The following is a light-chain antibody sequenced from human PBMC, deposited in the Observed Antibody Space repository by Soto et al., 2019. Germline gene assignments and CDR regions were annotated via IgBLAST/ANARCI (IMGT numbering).Light chain of an antibody. Sequence: EIVMTQSPATMSVSPGERATLSCRASQSVSTNLGWYQQRPGQAPRLLIYGASTRANGIPARFSGSGSGTEFTLTISSLQSEDFALYYCQQYDYWYTFGQGTKLEIK. CDR2: GAS. V-gene: IGKV3-15*01. CDR1: QSVSTN. CDR3: QQYDYWYT. J-gene: IGKJ2*01.